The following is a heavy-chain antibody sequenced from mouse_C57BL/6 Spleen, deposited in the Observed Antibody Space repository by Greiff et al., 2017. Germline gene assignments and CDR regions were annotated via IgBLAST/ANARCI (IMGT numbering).Heavy chain of an antibody. J-gene: IGHJ1*03. CDR3: ARRGFITTVVDWYFDV. V-gene: IGHV5-4*03. CDR1: GFTFSSYA. D-gene: IGHD1-1*01. CDR2: ISDGGSYT. Sequence: EVKVVESGGGLVKPGGSLKLSCAASGFTFSSYAMSWVRQTPEKRLEWVATISDGGSYTYYPDNVKGRFTISRDNAKNNLYLQMSHLKSEDTAMYYCARRGFITTVVDWYFDVWGTGTTVTVSS.